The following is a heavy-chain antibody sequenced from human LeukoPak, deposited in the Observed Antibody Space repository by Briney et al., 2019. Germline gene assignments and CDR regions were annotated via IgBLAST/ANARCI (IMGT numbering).Heavy chain of an antibody. Sequence: ASVKVSCKASGYTFTSYGISWVRQAPGQGLEWIGWISAYNGNTNYAQKLQGRVTMTTDTSTSTAYMELRSLRSDDTAVYYCARDPTPRTYSRGPYYYYGMDVWGKGTTVTVSS. CDR3: ARDPTPRTYSRGPYYYYGMDV. J-gene: IGHJ6*04. D-gene: IGHD6-13*01. V-gene: IGHV1-18*04. CDR1: GYTFTSYG. CDR2: ISAYNGNT.